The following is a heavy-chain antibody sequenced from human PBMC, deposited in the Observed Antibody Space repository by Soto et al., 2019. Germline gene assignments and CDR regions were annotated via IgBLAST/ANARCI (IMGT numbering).Heavy chain of an antibody. CDR2: ISYDGSNQ. Sequence: GSLRLSCAASGFTFNIDGMRWVRQAPDKGLEWVALISYDGSNQYYADSVKGRFTISRDNSKNTLFLQMNSLRADDTAVYYCAKDQASGQGSFDSWGQGTLVTVSS. CDR3: AKDQASGQGSFDS. CDR1: GFTFNIDG. J-gene: IGHJ4*02. V-gene: IGHV3-30*18.